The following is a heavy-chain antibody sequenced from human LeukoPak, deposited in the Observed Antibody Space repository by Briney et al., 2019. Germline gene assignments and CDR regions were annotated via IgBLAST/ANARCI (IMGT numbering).Heavy chain of an antibody. D-gene: IGHD3-10*01. J-gene: IGHJ4*02. Sequence: PSQTLSLTCTVSGASISSNNYWWNWIRQPAGKGLEWIGGVYTGSANYNRSLKSRVDISVDTSKNQFSLKLTSVTAADTAVYYCASLGSRDSWGQGTLVTVSS. V-gene: IGHV4-61*02. CDR2: VYTGSA. CDR3: ASLGSRDS. CDR1: GASISSNNYW.